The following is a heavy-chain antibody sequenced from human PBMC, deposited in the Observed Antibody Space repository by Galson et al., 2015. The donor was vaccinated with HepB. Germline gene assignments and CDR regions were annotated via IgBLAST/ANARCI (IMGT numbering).Heavy chain of an antibody. CDR1: GFTFSSYA. J-gene: IGHJ6*02. CDR2: ISYDGSNK. D-gene: IGHD3-22*01. V-gene: IGHV3-30*04. Sequence: SLRLSCAASGFTFSSYAMHWVRQAPGKGLEWVAVISYDGSNKYYADSVKGRFTISRDNSKNTLYLQMNSLRAEDTAVYYCARTYYYDSSGYSYYYYYGMDVWGQGTTVTVSS. CDR3: ARTYYYDSSGYSYYYYYGMDV.